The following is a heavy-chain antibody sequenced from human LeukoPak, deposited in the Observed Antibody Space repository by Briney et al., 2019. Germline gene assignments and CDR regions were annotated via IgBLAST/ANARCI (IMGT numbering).Heavy chain of an antibody. Sequence: ASVKVSCKASGYTFTGYHMHWVRQAPGQGLEWMGWINPNSGGTNYAQKFQGRVTMTRDTSISTAYMELSRLRSDDTAVYYCARDSLSHVLRYFDWSDAFDIWGQGTMVTVSS. V-gene: IGHV1-2*02. J-gene: IGHJ3*02. CDR2: INPNSGGT. CDR1: GYTFTGYH. CDR3: ARDSLSHVLRYFDWSDAFDI. D-gene: IGHD3-9*01.